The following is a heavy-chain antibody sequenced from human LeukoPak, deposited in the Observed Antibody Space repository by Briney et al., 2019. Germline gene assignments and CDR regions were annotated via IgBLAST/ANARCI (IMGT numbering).Heavy chain of an antibody. V-gene: IGHV4-59*01. CDR1: GGSISSYY. Sequence: PPETLSLTCTVSGGSISSYYWSWIRQPPGKGLEWIGYIYYSGSTNYNPSLKSRVTISVDTSKNQFSLKLSSVTAADTAVYYCARDRPYYYYYYGMDVWGQGTTVTVSS. J-gene: IGHJ6*02. CDR3: ARDRPYYYYYYGMDV. CDR2: IYYSGST.